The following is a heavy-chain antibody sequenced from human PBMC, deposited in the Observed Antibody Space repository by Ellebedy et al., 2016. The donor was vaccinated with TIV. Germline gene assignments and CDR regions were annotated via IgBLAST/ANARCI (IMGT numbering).Heavy chain of an antibody. Sequence: GGSLRLXXAASGFTFSISSMTWVRQRPGKGLEWVATVSRGREAYYADPFKGRFFVSRDNDLNSVFLQLNNLRVEDTAVYYCSRDGREWSRDCWGQGTLGTVSS. CDR1: GFTFSISS. J-gene: IGHJ4*02. CDR3: SRDGREWSRDC. D-gene: IGHD3-3*01. V-gene: IGHV3-21*06. CDR2: VSRGREA.